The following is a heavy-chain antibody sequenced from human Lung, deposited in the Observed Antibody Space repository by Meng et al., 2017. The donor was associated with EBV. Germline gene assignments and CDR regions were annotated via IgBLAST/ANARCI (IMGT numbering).Heavy chain of an antibody. CDR3: AARGSGYYGPLQNYFDY. V-gene: IGHV3-11*01. J-gene: IGHJ4*02. CDR2: SGSDSTI. Sequence: QVQLVESGGGLVKPGGSLRLSCAASGFTFSDYYMSWIRQARSGSDSTIYYTDSGKGRFTISRDNAKKSLYLQMNSLKAEDTAVYYCAARGSGYYGPLQNYFDYWGQGTLGTVSS. D-gene: IGHD3-22*01. CDR1: GFTFSDYY.